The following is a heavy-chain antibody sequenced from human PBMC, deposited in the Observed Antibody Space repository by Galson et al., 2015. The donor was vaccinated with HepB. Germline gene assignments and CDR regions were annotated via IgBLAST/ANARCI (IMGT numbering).Heavy chain of an antibody. CDR3: AHRASSGYPNAFDI. Sequence: PALVKPTQTLTLTCTFSGFSLSTSGVGVGWIRQPPGKALEWLALIYGNDDKRYSPSLKSRPTITKDTSQNQAVLTMTNMDPVDTATYYCAHRASSGYPNAFDIWGQGTMVTVSS. D-gene: IGHD5-12*01. V-gene: IGHV2-5*01. CDR2: IYGNDDK. J-gene: IGHJ3*02. CDR1: GFSLSTSGVG.